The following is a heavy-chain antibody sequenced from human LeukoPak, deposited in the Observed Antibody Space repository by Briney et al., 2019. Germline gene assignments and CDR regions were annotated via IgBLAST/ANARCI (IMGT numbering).Heavy chain of an antibody. CDR1: GFTFSSYA. D-gene: IGHD3-10*01. CDR2: ITTSGGST. J-gene: IGHJ3*02. V-gene: IGHV3-23*01. CDR3: AKDHYVSGRYDAFDI. Sequence: GGSLRLSCAASGFTFSSYAMSWVRQAPGEGLEWVSSITTSGGSTYYADSVKGRFTISRDDAKNTLYLQMNSLRAEDTAVYYCAKDHYVSGRYDAFDIWGQGTMVTVSS.